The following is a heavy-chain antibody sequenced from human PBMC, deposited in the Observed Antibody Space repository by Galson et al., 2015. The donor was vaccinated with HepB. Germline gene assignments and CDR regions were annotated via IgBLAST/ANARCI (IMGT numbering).Heavy chain of an antibody. D-gene: IGHD6-19*01. V-gene: IGHV3-30-3*01. Sequence: SLRLSCAASGFTFSSYAMHWVRQAPGKGLEWVAVISYDGSNKYYADSVKGRFTISRDNSKNTLYLQMNSLRSEDTAVYYCARDAQWLVQGYYYYYGMDVWGQGTTVTVSS. CDR3: ARDAQWLVQGYYYYYGMDV. CDR1: GFTFSSYA. CDR2: ISYDGSNK. J-gene: IGHJ6*02.